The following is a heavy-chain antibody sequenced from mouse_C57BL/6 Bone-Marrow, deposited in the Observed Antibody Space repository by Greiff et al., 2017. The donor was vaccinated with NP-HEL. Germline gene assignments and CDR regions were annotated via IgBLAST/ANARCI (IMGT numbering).Heavy chain of an antibody. CDR1: GYTFTSYW. Sequence: QVQLQQPGAELVKPGASVKLSCKASGYTFTSYWMHWVKQRPGQGLEWIGMIHPNSGSTNYNEKFKSKATLTVDKSSSTAYMQLSSLTSEDSAVYYCARTAQATGFADWGQGTLVTVSA. CDR3: ARTAQATGFAD. D-gene: IGHD3-2*02. J-gene: IGHJ3*01. CDR2: IHPNSGST. V-gene: IGHV1-64*01.